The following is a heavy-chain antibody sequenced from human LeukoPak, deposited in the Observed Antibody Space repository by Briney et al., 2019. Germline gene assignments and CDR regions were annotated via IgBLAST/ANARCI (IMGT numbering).Heavy chain of an antibody. CDR3: AAREAVAGRPSVGY. CDR2: IYHSGST. Sequence: SETLSLTCAVSGGSISSSNWWSWIRQPPGKGLEWIGEIYHSGSTNYNPSLKSRVTISVDKSKNQFSLKLSSVTAADTAVYYCAAREAVAGRPSVGYWGQGTLVTVSS. D-gene: IGHD6-19*01. CDR1: GGSISSSNW. V-gene: IGHV4-4*02. J-gene: IGHJ4*02.